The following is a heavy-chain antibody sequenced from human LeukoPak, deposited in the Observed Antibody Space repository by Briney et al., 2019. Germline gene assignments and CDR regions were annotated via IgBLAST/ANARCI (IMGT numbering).Heavy chain of an antibody. CDR2: IYYSGST. D-gene: IGHD6-19*01. CDR3: ARHYTPYTSGWNVGLDY. J-gene: IGHJ4*02. V-gene: IGHV4-59*05. CDR1: VGSISSYF. Sequence: SETLSLTCTVSVGSISSYFWSWIRQPPGKGLEWIGSIYYSGSTYYNPSLKSRVTISVDTSKRQFSLKVSAVTAADTAVYYCARHYTPYTSGWNVGLDYWGQGTLVIASS.